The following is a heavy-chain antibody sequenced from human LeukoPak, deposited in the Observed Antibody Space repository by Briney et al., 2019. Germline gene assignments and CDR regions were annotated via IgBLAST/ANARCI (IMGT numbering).Heavy chain of an antibody. D-gene: IGHD3-22*01. Sequence: ASVKVSCKSSGYTFTEYCMPWVRQAPGQGLERMGWINPNSGGTNYAQKFQGRVTMTRDTSISTAYMELSRLRSDDTAVYYCARKLSGCFDYWGQGTLVTVSS. CDR1: GYTFTEYC. V-gene: IGHV1-2*02. CDR3: ARKLSGCFDY. CDR2: INPNSGGT. J-gene: IGHJ4*02.